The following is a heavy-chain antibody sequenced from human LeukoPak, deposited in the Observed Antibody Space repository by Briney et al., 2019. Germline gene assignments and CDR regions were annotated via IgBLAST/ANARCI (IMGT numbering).Heavy chain of an antibody. J-gene: IGHJ4*02. Sequence: ASVKVSCKASGYTFTSYDINWVRQATGQGLEWMGWMNPNSGNTGYAQKLQGRVTMTTDTSTSTAYMELRSLRSDDTAVYYCARNYDSTPFDYWGQGTLVTVSS. CDR2: MNPNSGNT. CDR3: ARNYDSTPFDY. V-gene: IGHV1-8*01. D-gene: IGHD3-22*01. CDR1: GYTFTSYD.